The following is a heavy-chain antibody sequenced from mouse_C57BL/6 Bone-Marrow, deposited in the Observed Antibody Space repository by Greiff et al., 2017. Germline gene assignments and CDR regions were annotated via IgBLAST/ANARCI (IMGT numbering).Heavy chain of an antibody. CDR3: ARVGSDYWYFDV. CDR2: IYPGSGST. J-gene: IGHJ1*03. CDR1: GYTFTSYW. D-gene: IGHD3-1*01. Sequence: QVQLQQSGAELVKPGASVKMSCKASGYTFTSYWITWVKQRPGQGLEWIGDIYPGSGSTNYNEKFKSKATLTVDTSSSTAYMQLSSLTSEDSAVYYCARVGSDYWYFDVWGTGTTVTVSS. V-gene: IGHV1-55*01.